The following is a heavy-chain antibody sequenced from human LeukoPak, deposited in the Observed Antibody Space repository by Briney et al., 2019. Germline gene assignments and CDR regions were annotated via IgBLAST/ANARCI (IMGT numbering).Heavy chain of an antibody. D-gene: IGHD3-10*01. Sequence: GGSLRLSCAASGFTFSSYAMSRVRQAPGKGLEWVSAISGSGGSTYYADSVKGRFTISRDNSKNTLYLQMKSLRAEDTAVYYCAKWGDYGSGTDYVFDIWGQGTMVTVSS. CDR1: GFTFSSYA. CDR3: AKWGDYGSGTDYVFDI. J-gene: IGHJ3*02. V-gene: IGHV3-23*01. CDR2: ISGSGGST.